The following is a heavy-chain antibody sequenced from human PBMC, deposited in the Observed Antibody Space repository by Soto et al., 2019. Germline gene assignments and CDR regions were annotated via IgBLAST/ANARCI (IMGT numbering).Heavy chain of an antibody. V-gene: IGHV1-3*01. CDR3: ARAFRAVAGHTPSMYYYGMDV. J-gene: IGHJ6*01. Sequence: QVQLVQSGAEVKKPGASVKVSCKASGYTFTSYAMHWVRQAPGQRLEWMGWINAGNGNTKYSQKFQGRVTITRDTSASTAYMELSSLRSEDTAVYYCARAFRAVAGHTPSMYYYGMDVW. CDR1: GYTFTSYA. CDR2: INAGNGNT. D-gene: IGHD6-19*01.